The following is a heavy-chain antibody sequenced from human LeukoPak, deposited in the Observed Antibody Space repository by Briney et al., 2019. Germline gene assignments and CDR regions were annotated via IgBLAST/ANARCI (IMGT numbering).Heavy chain of an antibody. D-gene: IGHD2-21*01. Sequence: ASVKVSCKASGYTFTGYYMHWVRQAPGQGLEWMGRINPNSGGTNYAQKFQGRVTMTRDTSISTAYMELSRLRSDDTAVYYCARAQHIVVVMGVIRYWGQGTLVTVSS. J-gene: IGHJ4*02. V-gene: IGHV1-2*06. CDR3: ARAQHIVVVMGVIRY. CDR2: INPNSGGT. CDR1: GYTFTGYY.